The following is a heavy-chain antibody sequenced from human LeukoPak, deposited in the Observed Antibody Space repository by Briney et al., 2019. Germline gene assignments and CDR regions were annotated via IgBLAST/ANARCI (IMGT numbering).Heavy chain of an antibody. CDR1: GGSFSGYY. Sequence: SETLSLTCAVYGGSFSGYYWSWIRQPPGKGLEWIGEINHSGSTNYNPSLKSRVTISVDTSKNQFSLKLSSVTAADTAVYYCARDLGYCGSTSCPAPFDPWGQGTLVTVSS. CDR2: INHSGST. V-gene: IGHV4-34*01. J-gene: IGHJ5*02. D-gene: IGHD2-2*01. CDR3: ARDLGYCGSTSCPAPFDP.